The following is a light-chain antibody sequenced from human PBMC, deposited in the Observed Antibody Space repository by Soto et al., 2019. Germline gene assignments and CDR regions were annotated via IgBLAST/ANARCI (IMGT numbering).Light chain of an antibody. Sequence: EIVLTQSPGTLSLSPGERATLSCRASQSFSSSYLAWYQQKPGQAPRLLIYGASSRATGIPDRFSGSGSGTDFTLTISSLEPEDCAVYYCQHNGSALFTFGPGTKVDVK. V-gene: IGKV3-20*01. CDR2: GAS. J-gene: IGKJ3*01. CDR3: QHNGSALFT. CDR1: QSFSSSY.